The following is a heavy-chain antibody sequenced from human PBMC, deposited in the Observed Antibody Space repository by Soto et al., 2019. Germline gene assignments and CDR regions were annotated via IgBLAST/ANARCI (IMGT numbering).Heavy chain of an antibody. D-gene: IGHD2-2*02. V-gene: IGHV1-18*04. J-gene: IGHJ3*02. CDR2: ISAYNGNT. CDR3: TRHLGYCSSTSGYTNAFDI. CDR1: GYTFTSYG. Sequence: ASVKVSCKASGYTFTSYGISWVRQAPGQGLEWMGWISAYNGNTNYAQKLQGRVTMTTDTSTSTAYMELRSLRSDDTAVYYCTRHLGYCSSTSGYTNAFDIWGQGTMVTVSS.